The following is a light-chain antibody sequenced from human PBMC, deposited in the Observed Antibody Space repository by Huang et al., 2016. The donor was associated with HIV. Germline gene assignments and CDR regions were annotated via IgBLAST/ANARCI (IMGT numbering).Light chain of an antibody. CDR2: GAS. CDR1: QTVNSNY. Sequence: EIVLTQSPGTLSLSPGERATLSCGSSQTVNSNYLAWFHQKPGQSPRLIIYGASTRSTGIPDRFSGSGSGTDFPLTISRLEPEDFAMYYCQQYGTSPWTFGQGTKVEV. V-gene: IGKV3-20*01. CDR3: QQYGTSPWT. J-gene: IGKJ1*01.